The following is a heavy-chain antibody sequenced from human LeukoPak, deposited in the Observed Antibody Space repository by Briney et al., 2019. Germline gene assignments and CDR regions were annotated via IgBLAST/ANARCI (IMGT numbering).Heavy chain of an antibody. CDR1: GFTVSSNY. D-gene: IGHD6-13*01. J-gene: IGHJ4*02. CDR2: ISGSGGST. CDR3: AESPGYSSSWYSDY. Sequence: GGSLRLSCAASGFTVSSNYMSWVRQAPGKGLEWVSAISGSGGSTYYADSVKGRFTISRDNSKNTLYLQMNSLRAEDTAVYYCAESPGYSSSWYSDYWGQGTLVTVSS. V-gene: IGHV3-23*01.